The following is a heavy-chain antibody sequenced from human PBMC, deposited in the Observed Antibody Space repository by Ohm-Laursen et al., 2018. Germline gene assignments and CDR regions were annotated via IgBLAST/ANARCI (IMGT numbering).Heavy chain of an antibody. CDR3: ARVGVGATTGYFDY. V-gene: IGHV1-69*04. CDR2: IIPILGIA. D-gene: IGHD1-26*01. Sequence: SVKVSCKTSGGTFSSYAISWVRQAPGQGLEWMGRIIPILGIANYAQKFQGRVTITADKSTSTAYMELSSLRSEDTAVYYCARVGVGATTGYFDYWGQGTLVTVSS. J-gene: IGHJ4*02. CDR1: GGTFSSYA.